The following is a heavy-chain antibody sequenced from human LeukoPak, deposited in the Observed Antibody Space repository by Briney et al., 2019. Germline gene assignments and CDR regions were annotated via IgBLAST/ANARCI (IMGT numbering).Heavy chain of an antibody. D-gene: IGHD6-13*01. J-gene: IGHJ4*02. CDR3: ARVGVFSSSWLLY. V-gene: IGHV3-48*03. CDR2: ISRSAATI. CDR1: GFTFSSYE. Sequence: GGSLRLSCAGSGFTFSSYEMNWVRQAPGKGLEWVSSISRSAATIYYADSVKGRFTISRDNAKNSLYLQMNSLRAEDTAVYYCARVGVFSSSWLLYWGQGTLVTVSS.